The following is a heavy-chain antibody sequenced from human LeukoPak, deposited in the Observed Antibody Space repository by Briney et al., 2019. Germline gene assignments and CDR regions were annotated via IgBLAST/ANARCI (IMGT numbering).Heavy chain of an antibody. CDR2: ISRSAGAT. V-gene: IGHV3-23*01. J-gene: IGHJ3*02. CDR1: GFTFSSYG. D-gene: IGHD2-2*01. CDR3: AKHAGGHDLDALDI. Sequence: GGSLRLSCAASGFTFSSYGMHWVRQAPGKGLEWVSSISRSAGATYYADSVKGRFTISRDNSRNTLSLHMNSLRAEDTAVYFCAKHAGGHDLDALDIWGQGTMVTASS.